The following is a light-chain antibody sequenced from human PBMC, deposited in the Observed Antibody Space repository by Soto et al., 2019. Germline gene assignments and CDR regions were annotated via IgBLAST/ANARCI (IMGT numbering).Light chain of an antibody. Sequence: EIVLTQSPGTLSLSPGERATLSCRASQSVSSSYLAWYQQKPGQAPSLLIYGASSRATGIPDRFSGSGSGTEYTLTISRLEPEDFAVYYCQQYGTSRVAFGQGTKVE. CDR1: QSVSSSY. CDR2: GAS. J-gene: IGKJ1*01. V-gene: IGKV3-20*01. CDR3: QQYGTSRVA.